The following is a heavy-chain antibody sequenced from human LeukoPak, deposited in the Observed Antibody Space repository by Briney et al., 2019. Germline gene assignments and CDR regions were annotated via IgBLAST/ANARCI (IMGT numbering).Heavy chain of an antibody. D-gene: IGHD2-21*01. J-gene: IGHJ5*02. CDR2: INTDGSST. CDR1: GFTFSSYW. V-gene: IGHV3-74*01. Sequence: GGSLRLSCADSGFTFSSYWMHWVRQAPGKGLEWVSCINTDGSSTRYADSVKGRFTISRDNAKNTLHLQMNSLRPEDTAVYYCATAGGGDSRMGFDPWGQGTLVTVSS. CDR3: ATAGGGDSRMGFDP.